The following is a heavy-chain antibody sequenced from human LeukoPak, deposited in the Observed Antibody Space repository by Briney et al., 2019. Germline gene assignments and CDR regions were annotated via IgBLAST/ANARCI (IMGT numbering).Heavy chain of an antibody. J-gene: IGHJ4*02. Sequence: GGSLRLSFSASGFTFNSYAMNWVRQAPGKGLEWVSAISGSGGSTYYADSVKGRFTISRDNSKNTLYLQMNSLRAEDTAVYYCAKELYQLLYDDYWGQGTLVTVSS. CDR2: ISGSGGST. D-gene: IGHD2-2*02. CDR1: GFTFNSYA. CDR3: AKELYQLLYDDY. V-gene: IGHV3-23*01.